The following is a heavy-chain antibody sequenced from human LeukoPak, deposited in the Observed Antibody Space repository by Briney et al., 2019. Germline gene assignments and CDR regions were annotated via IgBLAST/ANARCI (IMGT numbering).Heavy chain of an antibody. J-gene: IGHJ4*02. CDR2: INHSGST. CDR1: GGSFSGYY. CDR3: ARGPPLRYFDWSYYFDY. Sequence: SETLSLTCAVYGGSFSGYYWSWIRQPPGKGLEWIGEINHSGSTNYNPSLKSRVTVSVDTSKNQFSLKLSSVTAADTAVYYCARGPPLRYFDWSYYFDYWGQGTLVTVSS. D-gene: IGHD3-9*01. V-gene: IGHV4-34*01.